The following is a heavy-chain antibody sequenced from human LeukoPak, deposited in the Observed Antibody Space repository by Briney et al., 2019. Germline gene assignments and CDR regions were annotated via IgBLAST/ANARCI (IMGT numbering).Heavy chain of an antibody. CDR1: GFTFSSYA. J-gene: IGHJ6*02. Sequence: GGSLRLSCAASGFTFSSYAMHWVRQAPGKGLEYVSAISSNGGSTYYANFVKGRFTISRDNSKNTLYLQMGSLRAEDMAVYYCARGYYDSSGYYVGYYYYGMDVWGQGTTVTVSS. CDR2: ISSNGGST. CDR3: ARGYYDSSGYYVGYYYYGMDV. V-gene: IGHV3-64*01. D-gene: IGHD3-22*01.